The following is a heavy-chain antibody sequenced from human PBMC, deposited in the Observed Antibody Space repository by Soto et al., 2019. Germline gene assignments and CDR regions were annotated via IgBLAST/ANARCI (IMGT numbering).Heavy chain of an antibody. CDR1: GFTFSSYS. CDR3: ARDIIAVAGQAFDI. D-gene: IGHD6-19*01. J-gene: IGHJ3*02. V-gene: IGHV3-21*01. Sequence: GGSLRLSCAASGFTFSSYSMNWVRQAPGKGLEWVSSISSSSSYIYYADSVKGRFTISRDNAKNSLYLQMNSLRAEDTAVYYCARDIIAVAGQAFDIWGQGTMVTVSS. CDR2: ISSSSSYI.